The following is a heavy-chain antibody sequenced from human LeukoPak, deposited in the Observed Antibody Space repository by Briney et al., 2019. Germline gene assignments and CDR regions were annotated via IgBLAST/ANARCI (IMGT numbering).Heavy chain of an antibody. J-gene: IGHJ3*02. CDR3: ARSQWLARNDAFDI. D-gene: IGHD6-19*01. Sequence: ASVRVSFKASGYTFTVYYMHWGRQAPGQGGEWMGWINPNSGGTNYAQKFQGRVTITRDTSISTAYLQWSSLKASDTAMYYCARSQWLARNDAFDIWGQGTLVTVSS. CDR2: INPNSGGT. CDR1: GYTFTVYY. V-gene: IGHV1-2*02.